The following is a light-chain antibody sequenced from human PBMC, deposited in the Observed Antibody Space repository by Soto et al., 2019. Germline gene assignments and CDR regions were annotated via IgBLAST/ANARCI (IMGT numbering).Light chain of an antibody. CDR3: QSYDSSLSGSV. CDR2: GNS. V-gene: IGLV1-40*01. CDR1: SSNIGAGYD. J-gene: IGLJ3*02. Sequence: QSVLTQPPSVSGAPGQRVTISCTGSSSNIGAGYDVHWYQQLPGSASKLLIYGNSNRPSGVPDRFSGSKSGTSASLAITGLQAEDEADYYCQSYDSSLSGSVFGGGTKLIVL.